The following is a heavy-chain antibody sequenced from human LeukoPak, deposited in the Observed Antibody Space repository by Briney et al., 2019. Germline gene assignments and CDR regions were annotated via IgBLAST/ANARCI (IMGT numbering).Heavy chain of an antibody. V-gene: IGHV3-7*01. J-gene: IGHJ4*02. CDR2: IKQDGSEK. CDR3: VGSDY. CDR1: GFTFSTAW. Sequence: GGSLRLSCVASGFTFSTAWMSWLRQAPGKGLEWVANIKQDGSEKYYVDSVKGRFTISRDNAKNSLYLQMNSLRAEDTAMYYCVGSDYWGQGTLVTVSS.